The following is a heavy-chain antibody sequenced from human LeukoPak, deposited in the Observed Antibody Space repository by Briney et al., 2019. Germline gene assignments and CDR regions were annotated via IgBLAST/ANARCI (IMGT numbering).Heavy chain of an antibody. V-gene: IGHV1-46*01. CDR3: ARGAPFWKHYYDSSGYYPWFDP. J-gene: IGHJ5*02. Sequence: ASVKVSCKASGYTFTSYYMHWVRQAPGQGLEWMGIINPSGGSTSYAQKFQGRVTITADESTSTAYMELSSLRSEDTAVYYCARGAPFWKHYYDSSGYYPWFDPWGQGTLVTVSS. D-gene: IGHD3-22*01. CDR2: INPSGGST. CDR1: GYTFTSYY.